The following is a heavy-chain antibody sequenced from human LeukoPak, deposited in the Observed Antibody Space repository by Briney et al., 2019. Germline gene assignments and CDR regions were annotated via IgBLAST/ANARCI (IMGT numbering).Heavy chain of an antibody. CDR2: IIPIFGTA. CDR1: GGTFSSYA. CDR3: AREICSSTSCYAYNWFDP. J-gene: IGHJ5*02. D-gene: IGHD2-2*01. Sequence: SVKVSCKASGGTFSSYAISWVRQAPGQGLEWMGGIIPIFGTANYAQKFQGRVTITADESTSTAYMELSSLRSEDTAVYYCAREICSSTSCYAYNWFDPWGQGTLVTVSS. V-gene: IGHV1-69*13.